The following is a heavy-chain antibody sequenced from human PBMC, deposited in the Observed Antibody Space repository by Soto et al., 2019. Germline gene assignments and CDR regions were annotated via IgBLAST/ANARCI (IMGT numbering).Heavy chain of an antibody. CDR3: AIGAVAGTEAFDI. CDR2: IYYSGST. CDR1: GGSISSGGYY. D-gene: IGHD6-19*01. J-gene: IGHJ3*02. Sequence: PSETLSLTCTVSGGSISSGGYYWSWIRQHQGKGLEWIGYIYYSGSTYYNPPLKCRVTISVDTSKNQFSLKLSSVTAADTAVYYCAIGAVAGTEAFDIWGQGTMVTVS. V-gene: IGHV4-31*03.